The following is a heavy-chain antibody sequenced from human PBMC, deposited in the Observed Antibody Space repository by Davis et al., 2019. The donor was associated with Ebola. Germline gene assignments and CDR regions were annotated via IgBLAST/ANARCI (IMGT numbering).Heavy chain of an antibody. CDR2: INPSDGST. D-gene: IGHD4-11*01. CDR1: GYTFTNYY. V-gene: IGHV1-46*01. Sequence: AASVTVSCKASGYTFTNYYMHWVRQAPGQGLEWMGIINPSDGSTSYAQKFQGRVTMTRDTSTSTFYMGLNSLRSEDTAVYYCARGQQFGRFDPWGQGTLVTVSS. CDR3: ARGQQFGRFDP. J-gene: IGHJ5*02.